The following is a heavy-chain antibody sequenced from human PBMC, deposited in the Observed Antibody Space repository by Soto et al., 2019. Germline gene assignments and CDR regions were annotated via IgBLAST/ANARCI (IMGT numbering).Heavy chain of an antibody. CDR3: ARLRSSGQINDAFDI. CDR2: INPNSGGT. D-gene: IGHD6-19*01. CDR1: GYTFTGYY. J-gene: IGHJ3*02. Sequence: ASVKVSCKASGYTFTGYYMHWVRQAPGQGLEWMGWINPNSGGTNYAQKFQGWVTMTRDTSISTAYMELSRLRSDDTAVYYCARLRSSGQINDAFDIWGQETMVTVSS. V-gene: IGHV1-2*04.